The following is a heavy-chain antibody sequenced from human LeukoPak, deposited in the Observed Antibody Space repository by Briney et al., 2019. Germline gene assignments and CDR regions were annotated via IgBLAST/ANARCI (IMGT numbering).Heavy chain of an antibody. CDR1: GFTFSSYW. CDR3: ARGSESGGFPFDY. V-gene: IGHV3-74*01. Sequence: GGSLRLSCAASGFTFSSYWMHWVRQAPGKGLVWVSRINSDGSSTSYADSVKGRFTISRDNAKNSLYLQMNSLRAEDTAVYYCARGSESGGFPFDYWGQGTLVTVSS. D-gene: IGHD1-26*01. CDR2: INSDGSST. J-gene: IGHJ4*02.